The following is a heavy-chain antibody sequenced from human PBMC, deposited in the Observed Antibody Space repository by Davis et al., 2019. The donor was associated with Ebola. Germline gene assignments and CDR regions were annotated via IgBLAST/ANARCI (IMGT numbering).Heavy chain of an antibody. J-gene: IGHJ4*02. CDR1: GGTFSSHA. D-gene: IGHD3-9*01. CDR2: IIPIFDTR. Sequence: SVKVSCKASGGTFSSHAISWVRQAPGQGLEWMGGIIPIFDTRKYAQKFQGRVTMTTDTSTTTAYMELRSLRSDDTAVYYCARELLVTGYKCADYWGQGTLVTVSS. CDR3: ARELLVTGYKCADY. V-gene: IGHV1-69*05.